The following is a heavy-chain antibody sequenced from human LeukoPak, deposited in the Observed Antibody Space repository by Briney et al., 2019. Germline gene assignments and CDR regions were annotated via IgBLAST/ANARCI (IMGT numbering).Heavy chain of an antibody. CDR3: ARGYSGYDSIDY. CDR1: GFIFSTYS. J-gene: IGHJ4*02. V-gene: IGHV3-48*01. CDR2: ISTSGSSI. Sequence: GGSLRLSCAASGFIFSTYSMNWVRQAPGKGLEWVSYISTSGSSIYYADSVKGRFTISRDNSKNTLYLQMNSLRAEDTAVYYCARGYSGYDSIDYWGQGTLVTVSS. D-gene: IGHD5-12*01.